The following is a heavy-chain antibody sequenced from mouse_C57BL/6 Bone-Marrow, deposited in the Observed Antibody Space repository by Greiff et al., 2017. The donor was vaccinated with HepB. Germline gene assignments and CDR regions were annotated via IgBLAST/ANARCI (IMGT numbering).Heavy chain of an antibody. D-gene: IGHD2-13*01. CDR1: GYTFTSYW. Sequence: QVQLQQPGAELVKPGASVKLSCKASGYTFTSYWMHWVKQRPGQGLEWIGMIHPNSGSTNYNEKFKSKATLTVDKSSSTAYMQLSSLTSEDSAVYYCARGGPDWSWFAYWGQGTLVTVSA. CDR2: IHPNSGST. J-gene: IGHJ3*01. CDR3: ARGGPDWSWFAY. V-gene: IGHV1-64*01.